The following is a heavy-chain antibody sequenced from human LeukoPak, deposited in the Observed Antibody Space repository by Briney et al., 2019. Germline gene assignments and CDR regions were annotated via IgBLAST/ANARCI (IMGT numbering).Heavy chain of an antibody. Sequence: GGSLRLSCAASGFTFSSYTINWVRQAPGKGLEWVSAIHSSGGTYYADSVKGRFTISRDTSKNTLYLQINSLRVEDTAVYYCIVFGDSNHWGQGTLVTVSS. V-gene: IGHV3-53*01. CDR2: IHSSGGT. CDR1: GFTFSSYT. CDR3: IVFGDSNH. D-gene: IGHD4-17*01. J-gene: IGHJ5*02.